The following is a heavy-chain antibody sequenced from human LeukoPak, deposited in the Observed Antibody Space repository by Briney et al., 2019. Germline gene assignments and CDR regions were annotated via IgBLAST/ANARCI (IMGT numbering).Heavy chain of an antibody. D-gene: IGHD3-10*01. Sequence: PSETLSLTCGVSGGSFSFYYWSWIRQPPGKGLEWIGEISQSGSTNYNPPLKSRVNISLDTSENQFSLKLSSVTAADTAVYYCARHYYSSMVRGYRFDPWGQGTLVTVSS. CDR1: GGSFSFYY. CDR3: ARHYYSSMVRGYRFDP. CDR2: ISQSGST. V-gene: IGHV4-34*01. J-gene: IGHJ5*02.